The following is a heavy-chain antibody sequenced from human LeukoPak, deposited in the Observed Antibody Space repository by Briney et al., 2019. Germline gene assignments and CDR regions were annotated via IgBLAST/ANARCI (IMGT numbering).Heavy chain of an antibody. CDR1: GYTFTSYD. D-gene: IGHD3-16*02. J-gene: IGHJ5*02. CDR2: MNPNRGNT. Sequence: ASEKVSSKASGYTFTSYDINWVRHATGQGLEWVGWMNPNRGNTGYTQKFQGRDTLTRNTPISTPYMELSSLRSVDTAEYYRARVTVRYPIWLDPWGQGALVTVSS. V-gene: IGHV1-8*03. CDR3: ARVTVRYPIWLDP.